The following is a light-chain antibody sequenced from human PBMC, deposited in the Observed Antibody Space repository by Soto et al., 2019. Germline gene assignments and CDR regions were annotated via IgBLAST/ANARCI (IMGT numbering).Light chain of an antibody. CDR1: SSNIGSNY. CDR3: AAWDDSRYV. Sequence: QAVVTQPPSASGTPGQRVTISCSGSSSNIGSNYVYWYQQLPGTAPKLLIYRNNQRPSGVPDRFSGSKSGTSASLAISGLRSEDEADYYCAAWDDSRYVFGTATKLTVL. V-gene: IGLV1-47*01. J-gene: IGLJ1*01. CDR2: RNN.